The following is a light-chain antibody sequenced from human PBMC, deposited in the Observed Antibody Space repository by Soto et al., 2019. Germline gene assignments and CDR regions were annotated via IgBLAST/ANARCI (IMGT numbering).Light chain of an antibody. V-gene: IGKV3-20*01. CDR1: QTVRNNY. J-gene: IGKJ4*01. CDR3: QLFSSYPLT. CDR2: DAS. Sequence: EFVLTQSPGTLSLSPGERATLSCRASQTVRNNYLAWYQQKPGQAPRLLIYDASSRATGIPGRFSGGGSGTDFTLTISRLEPEDFAVYYCQLFSSYPLTFGGGTKVDIK.